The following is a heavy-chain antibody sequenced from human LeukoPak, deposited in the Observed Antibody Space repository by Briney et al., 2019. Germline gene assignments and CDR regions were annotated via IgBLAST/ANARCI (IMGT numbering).Heavy chain of an antibody. CDR2: ISAYNGNT. Sequence: GASVKVSCKASGYTFTSYGISWVRQAPGQGLEWMGWISAYNGNTNYAQKLQGRVTMTTDTSTSTAYMELRSLRSDDTAVYYCARSERVVTVDWFDSWGQGTLVTVSS. CDR3: ARSERVVTVDWFDS. J-gene: IGHJ5*01. V-gene: IGHV1-18*01. D-gene: IGHD4-23*01. CDR1: GYTFTSYG.